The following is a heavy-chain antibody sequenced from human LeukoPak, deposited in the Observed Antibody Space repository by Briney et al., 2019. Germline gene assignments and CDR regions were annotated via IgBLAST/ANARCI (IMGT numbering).Heavy chain of an antibody. CDR1: GFTFSSYG. V-gene: IGHV3-30*02. J-gene: IGHJ4*02. CDR3: AKDLYYYGSGVYYFDY. D-gene: IGHD3-10*01. Sequence: GGSLRLSCAASGFTFSSYGMHWVRQAPGKGLEWVAFIRYDGSNKYYADSVKGRFTISRDNSKNTLYLQMNSLRAEDTAVYYCAKDLYYYGSGVYYFDYWGQGTLVTVSS. CDR2: IRYDGSNK.